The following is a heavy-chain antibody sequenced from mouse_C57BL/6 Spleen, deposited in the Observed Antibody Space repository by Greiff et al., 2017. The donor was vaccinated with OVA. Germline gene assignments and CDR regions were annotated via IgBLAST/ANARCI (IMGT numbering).Heavy chain of an antibody. Sequence: VQLQQSGPELVKPGASVKISCKASGYSFTGYYMNWVKRSPEKSLEWIGEINPSTGGTTYNQKFKAKATLTVDKSSSTAYMQLKSLTSEDSAVYYCARSGGNYAWFAYWGQGTLVTVSA. CDR1: GYSFTGYY. J-gene: IGHJ3*01. V-gene: IGHV1-42*01. CDR3: ARSGGNYAWFAY. CDR2: INPSTGGT. D-gene: IGHD2-1*01.